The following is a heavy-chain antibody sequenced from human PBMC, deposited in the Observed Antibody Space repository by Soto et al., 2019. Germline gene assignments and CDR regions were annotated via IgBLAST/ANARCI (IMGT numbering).Heavy chain of an antibody. Sequence: SETLSLTCTVSGGSVSSGSYYWSWIRQPPGKGLEWIGEINHSGSTNYNPSLKSRVTISVDTSKNQFSLKLSSVTAADTAVYYCARFPGYSSGSYPTRYYYYGMDVWGQGTTVTVSS. CDR2: INHSGST. CDR1: GGSVSSGSYY. D-gene: IGHD6-19*01. CDR3: ARFPGYSSGSYPTRYYYYGMDV. J-gene: IGHJ6*02. V-gene: IGHV4-61*01.